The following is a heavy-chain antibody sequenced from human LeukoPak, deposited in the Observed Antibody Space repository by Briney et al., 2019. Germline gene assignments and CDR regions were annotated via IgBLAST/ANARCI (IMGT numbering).Heavy chain of an antibody. D-gene: IGHD2-8*01. Sequence: PGGSLRLSCAASGFTFSSYEMNWVRQAPGKGLEWVSYISSSGSTIYYADSVKGRFTISRDNAKNSLYLQMNSLRAEDTAVYYCARNLLNKRYYYYGMDVWGQGTTVTVSS. CDR3: ARNLLNKRYYYYGMDV. V-gene: IGHV3-48*03. J-gene: IGHJ6*02. CDR2: ISSSGSTI. CDR1: GFTFSSYE.